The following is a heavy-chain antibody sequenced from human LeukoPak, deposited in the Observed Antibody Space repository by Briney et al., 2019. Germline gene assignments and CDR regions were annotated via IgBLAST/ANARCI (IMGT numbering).Heavy chain of an antibody. CDR3: ANGYGSSWGSFAY. D-gene: IGHD6-13*01. CDR1: GYTFSSYW. V-gene: IGHV5-51*01. J-gene: IGHJ4*02. CDR2: IYPGDSDT. Sequence: GESLKISCKGSGYTFSSYWIGWVLQMPGKGLEWMGIIYPGDSDTRYSPSFEGQVTISADKSISTAYLQWSSLKVSDTAMYYCANGYGSSWGSFAYWGQGTLVTVSS.